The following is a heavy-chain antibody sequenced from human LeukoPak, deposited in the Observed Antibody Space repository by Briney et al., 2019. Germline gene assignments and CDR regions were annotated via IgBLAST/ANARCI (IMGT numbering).Heavy chain of an antibody. D-gene: IGHD3-10*01. CDR2: IYPGDSDT. CDR3: ATYQGSGSYSPREYPDY. CDR1: GYSFTSYW. Sequence: GESLKISCKGSGYSFTSYWIGWVRQMPGKGLEWMGIIYPGDSDTRYSPSFQGQVTISADKSIRTAYLQWSSLKASDTAMYYCATYQGSGSYSPREYPDYWGQGTLVTVSS. V-gene: IGHV5-51*01. J-gene: IGHJ4*02.